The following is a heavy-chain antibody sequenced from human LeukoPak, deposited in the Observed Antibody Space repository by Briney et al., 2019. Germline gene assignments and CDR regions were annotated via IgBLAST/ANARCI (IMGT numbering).Heavy chain of an antibody. V-gene: IGHV3-7*03. J-gene: IGHJ4*02. CDR3: AGGMGWVSDY. D-gene: IGHD6-19*01. CDR2: IESDGSEK. CDR1: GFSFRSYW. Sequence: GGSLRLSCAASGFSFRSYWMSWVRQAPGKGLEWVANIESDGSEKNYADSVKGRFTISRGNAKNSLYLQMDSPRAEDTAVYYCAGGMGWVSDYWGQGTLVTVSS.